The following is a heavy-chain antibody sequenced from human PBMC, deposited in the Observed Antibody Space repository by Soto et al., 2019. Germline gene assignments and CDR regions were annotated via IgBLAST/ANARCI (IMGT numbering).Heavy chain of an antibody. CDR1: VFTFSNDA. Sequence: PVGSLRLSCASSVFTFSNDAMYCVRHSPGKWLEWVSVISGSGGSAYNADSVQGRFTISRDNSKNTLYLQMNSLRAEDTAIYYCVREAKGWYYHGPFDLWGRGTMVTVSS. J-gene: IGHJ3*01. CDR2: ISGSGGSA. D-gene: IGHD6-19*01. CDR3: VREAKGWYYHGPFDL. V-gene: IGHV3-23*01.